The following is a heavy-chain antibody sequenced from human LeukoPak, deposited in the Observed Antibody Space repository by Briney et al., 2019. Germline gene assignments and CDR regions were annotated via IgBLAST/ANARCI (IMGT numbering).Heavy chain of an antibody. CDR1: GYTFTSYY. V-gene: IGHV1-46*01. CDR2: INPSGGST. D-gene: IGHD6-13*01. Sequence: ASVKVSCKASGYTFTSYYMHWVRQAPGQGLEWMGIINPSGGSTSYAQKFQGRVTMTRDTSTSTVYMELSSLRSEDTAVYYCARDTGEAAAGSKYYFDYWGQGTLVIVSS. CDR3: ARDTGEAAAGSKYYFDY. J-gene: IGHJ4*02.